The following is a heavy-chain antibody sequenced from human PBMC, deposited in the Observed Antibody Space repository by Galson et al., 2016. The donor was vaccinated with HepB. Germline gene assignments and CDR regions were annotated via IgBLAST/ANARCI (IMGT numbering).Heavy chain of an antibody. Sequence: SETLSLTCVVTGGSITSSNWWSWVRQAPGKGLEWIGEVYHSGSTNYNPSLKSRVTISIDKSENKFSLKLTSMTAADTAVYYCARGVSSRFLVMSYYFDNWGQGTLVTVSS. V-gene: IGHV4-4*02. CDR2: VYHSGST. D-gene: IGHD6-13*01. CDR1: GGSITSSNW. J-gene: IGHJ4*02. CDR3: ARGVSSRFLVMSYYFDN.